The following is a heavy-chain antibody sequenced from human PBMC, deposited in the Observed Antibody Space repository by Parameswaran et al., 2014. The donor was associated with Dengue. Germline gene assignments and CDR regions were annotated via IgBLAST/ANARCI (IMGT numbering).Heavy chain of an antibody. D-gene: IGHD1-26*01. Sequence: RWIRQPPGKGLEWIGYIYYSGSTNYNPSLKSRVTISVDTSKNQFSLKLSSVTAADTAVYYCAGQTGSYDYYWGQGTLVTVSS. CDR2: IYYSGST. CDR3: AGQTGSYDYY. J-gene: IGHJ4*02. V-gene: IGHV4-61*07.